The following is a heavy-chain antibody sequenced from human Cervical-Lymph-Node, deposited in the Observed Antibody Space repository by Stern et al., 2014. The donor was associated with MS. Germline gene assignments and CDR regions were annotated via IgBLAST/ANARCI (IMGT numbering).Heavy chain of an antibody. Sequence: EVQLVQSGGGLVQPGGSLRLSCAASGFTFSSYWMHWVRQAPGQGLVWVSRINSDGSSTSYADSVKGRFTISRDNAKNTLYLQMNSLRAEDTAVYYCARAGYGGNSAFDYWGQGTLVTVSS. CDR3: ARAGYGGNSAFDY. CDR2: INSDGSST. V-gene: IGHV3-74*02. D-gene: IGHD4-23*01. CDR1: GFTFSSYW. J-gene: IGHJ4*02.